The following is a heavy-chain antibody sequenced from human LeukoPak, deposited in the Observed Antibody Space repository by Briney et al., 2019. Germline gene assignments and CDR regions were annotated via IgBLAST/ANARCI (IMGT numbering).Heavy chain of an antibody. V-gene: IGHV4-61*02. CDR1: GGSISSSSYY. CDR2: MYTSGVT. D-gene: IGHD2-2*01. CDR3: AREGPAASTIFYYFMDV. J-gene: IGHJ6*03. Sequence: PSETLSLTCTVSGGSISSSSYYWSWIRQPAGKGLEWIGRMYTSGVTHYNPSLKSRATMSVDTSKNQLSLRLSSVTAADRAVYYCAREGPAASTIFYYFMDVWGKGTTVTVSS.